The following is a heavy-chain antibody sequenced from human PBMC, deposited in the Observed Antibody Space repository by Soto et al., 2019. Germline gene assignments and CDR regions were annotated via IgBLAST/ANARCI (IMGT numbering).Heavy chain of an antibody. CDR3: AKDGIGYYFDY. J-gene: IGHJ4*02. CDR1: GFTFSSYG. V-gene: IGHV3-30*18. CDR2: ISYDGSNK. D-gene: IGHD3-3*01. Sequence: QVQLVESGGGVAQPGRSLRLSCAASGFTFSSYGMHWVRQAPGKGLEWVAVISYDGSNKYYADSVKGRFTISRDNSKNTLYLQMNSLRAEDTAVYYCAKDGIGYYFDYWGQGTLVTVSS.